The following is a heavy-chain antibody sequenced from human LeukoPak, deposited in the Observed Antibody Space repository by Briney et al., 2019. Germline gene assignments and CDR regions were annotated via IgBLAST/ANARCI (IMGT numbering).Heavy chain of an antibody. J-gene: IGHJ4*02. D-gene: IGHD5-12*01. CDR3: ARGRFSGYGAD. Sequence: ASVKVSCKASGGTFSSYAISWVRQAPGQGLEWMGGIIPIFGTANYAQKFQGRVTITADKSTSTAYMELSSLRSEDTAVYYCARGRFSGYGADWGQGTLVTVSS. CDR2: IIPIFGTA. V-gene: IGHV1-69*06. CDR1: GGTFSSYA.